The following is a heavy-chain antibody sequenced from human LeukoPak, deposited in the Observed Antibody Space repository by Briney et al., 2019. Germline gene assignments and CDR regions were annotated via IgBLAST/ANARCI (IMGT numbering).Heavy chain of an antibody. CDR1: GFTVSDCS. J-gene: IGHJ4*02. Sequence: GGTLRLSCSASGFTVSDCSMNWVRQAPGKELEWISYIGIDSGNTNYADSVKGRFTISGDKAKNSLYLQMNSLRVEDTAVYYCARDYKYAFDNWGQGTLVTVSS. CDR3: ARDYKYAFDN. CDR2: IGIDSGNT. D-gene: IGHD5-24*01. V-gene: IGHV3-48*01.